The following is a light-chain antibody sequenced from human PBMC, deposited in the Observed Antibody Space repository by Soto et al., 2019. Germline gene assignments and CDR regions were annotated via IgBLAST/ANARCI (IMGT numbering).Light chain of an antibody. CDR3: QQYGSSPGT. CDR1: ESVGSN. CDR2: GAS. V-gene: IGKV3-20*01. J-gene: IGKJ1*01. Sequence: EIVMTQSPATLSVSPWERATLSCRASESVGSNLAWYQQKPGQAPRLLIYGASSRATGIPDRFSGSGFGTDFTLTISRLEPEDFAVYYCQQYGSSPGTFGQGTKVDIK.